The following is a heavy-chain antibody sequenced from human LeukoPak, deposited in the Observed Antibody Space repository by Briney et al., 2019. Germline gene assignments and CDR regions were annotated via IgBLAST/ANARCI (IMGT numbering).Heavy chain of an antibody. D-gene: IGHD2-21*01. CDR2: INPSGGST. J-gene: IGHJ6*03. V-gene: IGHV1-46*01. CDR1: GYTFTGYY. CDR3: ARDPLFAKRAYMDV. Sequence: ASVKVSCKASGYTFTGYYMHWVRQAPGQGLEWMGIINPSGGSTSYAQKFQGRVTMTRDMFTSTVYMELSSLRSEDTAVYYCARDPLFAKRAYMDVWGKGTTVTVSS.